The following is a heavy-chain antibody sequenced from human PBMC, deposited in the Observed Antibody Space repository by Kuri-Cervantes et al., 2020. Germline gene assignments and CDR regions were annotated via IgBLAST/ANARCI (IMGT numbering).Heavy chain of an antibody. D-gene: IGHD3-10*01. CDR2: ISWNSGSI. CDR3: ARYNTDRSGAFDI. J-gene: IGHJ3*02. V-gene: IGHV3-9*01. Sequence: SLKISCAASGFTFDDYAMHWVRQAPGKGLEWVSGISWNSGSIGYADSVKGRFTISRDNAKNSLYLQMNSLRAEDTALYYCARYNTDRSGAFDIWGQGTMVTVSS. CDR1: GFTFDDYA.